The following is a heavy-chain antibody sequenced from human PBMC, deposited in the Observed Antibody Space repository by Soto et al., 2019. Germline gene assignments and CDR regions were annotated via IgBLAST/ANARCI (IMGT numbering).Heavy chain of an antibody. J-gene: IGHJ2*01. CDR1: GGSVSSGSYY. D-gene: IGHD3-22*01. CDR3: ARGDSSGYYYAYWYFDL. Sequence: QVQLQESGPGLVKPSETLSLTCTVSGGSVSSGSYYWSWIRQPPGKGLEWNGYIYYRGSTNYNPSIKRRVTISVDTSKNQCSLKLSSVTAADTAVYYCARGDSSGYYYAYWYFDLWGRGTLVTVSS. V-gene: IGHV4-61*01. CDR2: IYYRGST.